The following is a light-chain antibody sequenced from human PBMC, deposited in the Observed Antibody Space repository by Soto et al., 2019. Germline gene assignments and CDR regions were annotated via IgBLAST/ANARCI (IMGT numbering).Light chain of an antibody. J-gene: IGKJ1*01. CDR1: QSVSSSY. V-gene: IGKV3D-7*01. CDR3: QQYQNLWT. Sequence: ELVLTQSPGTPTLPPGQSDTLSFRASQSVSSSYLAWYQQKPGQAPRLLIYGVSTRATGVPARFSGSGSGTEFTLTINSLQSEDFAVYYCQQYQNLWTFGQGTKVDI. CDR2: GVS.